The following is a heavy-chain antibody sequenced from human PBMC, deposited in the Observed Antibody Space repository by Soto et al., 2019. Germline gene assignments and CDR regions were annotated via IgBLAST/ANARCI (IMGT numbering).Heavy chain of an antibody. Sequence: ETLRLSCAASGFTVSGMFMNWVRQAPGKGLEWVSVIYPAGPTYYADSVKGRFTISRDNSKNTLFLQLNNLRAEDTAVYYCARDADSSGLHYWGQGILVTVSS. J-gene: IGHJ4*02. D-gene: IGHD6-19*01. CDR2: IYPAGPT. CDR1: GFTVSGMF. V-gene: IGHV3-53*01. CDR3: ARDADSSGLHY.